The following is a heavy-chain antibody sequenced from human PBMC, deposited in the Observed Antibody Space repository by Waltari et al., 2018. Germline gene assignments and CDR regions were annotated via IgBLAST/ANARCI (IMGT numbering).Heavy chain of an antibody. CDR2: ISGSGGST. Sequence: EGQLLESGGGLVQPGGSLRLSCAASGFTFSSYAMSWVRPAPGTGLGWVSAISGSGGSTYYADSVKGRFTISRDNSKNTLYLQMNSLRAEDTAVYYCAKDIVVVPAAKRGYYYGMDVWGQGTTVTVSS. CDR1: GFTFSSYA. D-gene: IGHD2-2*01. CDR3: AKDIVVVPAAKRGYYYGMDV. V-gene: IGHV3-23*01. J-gene: IGHJ6*02.